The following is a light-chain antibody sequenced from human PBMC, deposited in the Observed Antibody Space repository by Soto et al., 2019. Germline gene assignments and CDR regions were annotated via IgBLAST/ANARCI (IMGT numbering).Light chain of an antibody. CDR2: DVS. J-gene: IGKJ4*01. CDR3: QQRSNWPLT. CDR1: QSVTSF. Sequence: EIMLTQSPVTLSLSPGERATLSCRASQSVTSFLAWYQQKPGQAPRLLIYDVSNRATGIPARFSGSGSGTDFTLTISSLEPEDFAVYYCQQRSNWPLTFVGGTKVEIK. V-gene: IGKV3-11*01.